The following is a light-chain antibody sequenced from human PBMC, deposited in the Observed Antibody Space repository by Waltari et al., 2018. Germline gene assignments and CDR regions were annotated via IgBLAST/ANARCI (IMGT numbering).Light chain of an antibody. J-gene: IGKJ1*01. CDR2: DVS. CDR3: QQSHGVPWT. V-gene: IGKV1-39*01. Sequence: DIQMTQSPSFLSASVGDRVTITCRVSQAISTYLNWYQQRPGKAPNLLLYDVSTLQTGVPSRFTGGGSGTDFTLTISSLQPEDFATYFCQQSHGVPWTFAQGTKVES. CDR1: QAISTY.